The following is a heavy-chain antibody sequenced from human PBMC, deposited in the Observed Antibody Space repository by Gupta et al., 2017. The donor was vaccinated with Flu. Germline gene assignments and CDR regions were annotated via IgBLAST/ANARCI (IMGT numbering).Heavy chain of an antibody. V-gene: IGHV1-2*02. CDR2: INPNNGVT. J-gene: IGHJ4*02. CDR3: ARAYSAFDFWNDN. Sequence: QVQLVQPGAEVKKPGAPVKVSCKASGYTFTGYYIHWVRQAPGQGLEWMAWINPNNGVTNYAPNFQGRVTMTRDTSVNTAYMELSRLTSDDTAVYYCARAYSAFDFWNDNWGQGALLTVSS. D-gene: IGHD3-3*01. CDR1: GYTFTGYY.